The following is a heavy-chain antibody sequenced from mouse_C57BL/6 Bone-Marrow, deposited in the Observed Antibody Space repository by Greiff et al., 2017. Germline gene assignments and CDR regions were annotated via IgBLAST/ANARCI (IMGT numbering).Heavy chain of an antibody. J-gene: IGHJ2*01. Sequence: QVQLQQSGAELVRPGTSVKVSCKASGYAFTNYLIEWVKQRPGQGLEWIGVINPGSGGTNYNEKFKGKATLTADKSSSTAYMQLSSLTSADSAVYFCARKAGYFDYWGQGTTLTVPS. CDR3: ARKAGYFDY. V-gene: IGHV1-54*01. CDR2: INPGSGGT. CDR1: GYAFTNYL. D-gene: IGHD3-2*02.